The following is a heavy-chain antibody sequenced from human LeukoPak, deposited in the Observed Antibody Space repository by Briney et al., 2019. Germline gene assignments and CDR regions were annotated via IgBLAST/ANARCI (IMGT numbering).Heavy chain of an antibody. Sequence: SETLSLTCTVSGGSISSSSYYWGWIRQPPGKGLEWIGSIYYSGSTYYNPSLKSRVTISVDTSKNQFSLKLSSVTAADTAVYYCASNYYGSGSLDYWGQGTLVTVPS. D-gene: IGHD3-10*01. V-gene: IGHV4-39*01. CDR2: IYYSGST. CDR3: ASNYYGSGSLDY. CDR1: GGSISSSSYY. J-gene: IGHJ4*02.